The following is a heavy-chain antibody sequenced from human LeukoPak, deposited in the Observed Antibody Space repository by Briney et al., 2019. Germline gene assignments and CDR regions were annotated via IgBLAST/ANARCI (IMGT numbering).Heavy chain of an antibody. CDR1: GGSFSGYY. D-gene: IGHD5-12*01. Sequence: SETLSLTCAVYGGSFSGYYWSWIRQPPGKGLEWIGEINHSGSTNYNPSLKSRVTISVDTSKNQFSLKLSSVAAADTAVYYCARGRGYDYWGQGTLVTVSS. CDR3: ARGRGYDY. J-gene: IGHJ4*02. V-gene: IGHV4-34*01. CDR2: INHSGST.